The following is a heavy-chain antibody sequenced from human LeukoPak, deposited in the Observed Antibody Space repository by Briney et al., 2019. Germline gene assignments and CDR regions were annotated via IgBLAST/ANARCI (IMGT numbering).Heavy chain of an antibody. CDR3: ARWAGVTDQ. J-gene: IGHJ4*02. CDR1: GFTFSSYA. CDR2: IKQDGSVE. V-gene: IGHV3-7*01. D-gene: IGHD5-18*01. Sequence: GGSLRLSCAAPGFTFSSYAMNWVRQVPRKGPEWVANIKQDGSVEHYLDSVKGRFTISRDNAKNALFLQMNSLIPEDTAVYYCARWAGVTDQWGQGTLVTVSS.